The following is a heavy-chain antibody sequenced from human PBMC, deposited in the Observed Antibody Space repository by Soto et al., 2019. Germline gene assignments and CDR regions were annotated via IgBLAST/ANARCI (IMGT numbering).Heavy chain of an antibody. CDR2: MNPNSGNT. CDR1: GDTFTSYD. CDR3: ARGLGYCISTSCYDNDAFDI. Sequence: ASVKLSCKASGDTFTSYDSNWVRQDTGQGLEWMGWMNPNSGNTGYAQKFQGRVTMTRNTSISTAYMELSSLRSEDTAVYYCARGLGYCISTSCYDNDAFDIWGQGTMVTVSS. J-gene: IGHJ3*02. V-gene: IGHV1-8*01. D-gene: IGHD2-2*01.